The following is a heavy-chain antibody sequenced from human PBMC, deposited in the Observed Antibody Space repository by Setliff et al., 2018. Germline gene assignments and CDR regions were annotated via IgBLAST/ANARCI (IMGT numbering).Heavy chain of an antibody. V-gene: IGHV1-2*02. CDR2: INPISGGA. Sequence: ASVKVSCKASGYIFAGYYMHWVRQTPGQGLEWMGWINPISGGANYAQKFQGRVTLTRDTSISTGYMELNSLRSDDTAVYYCERLVRYRTTTSCQRTSGDDFWGQGTLVTVSS. J-gene: IGHJ4*02. CDR3: ERLVRYRTTTSCQRTSGDDF. CDR1: GYIFAGYY. D-gene: IGHD2-2*01.